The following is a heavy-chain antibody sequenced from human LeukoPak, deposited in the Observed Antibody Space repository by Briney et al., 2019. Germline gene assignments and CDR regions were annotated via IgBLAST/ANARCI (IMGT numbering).Heavy chain of an antibody. CDR3: ARHVDKQWLTGAFDY. CDR2: IYYSGST. V-gene: IGHV4-59*08. J-gene: IGHJ4*02. D-gene: IGHD6-19*01. CDR1: GGSISSYY. Sequence: SETLSLTCTVSGGSISSYYWSWLRQPPGKGLEWIGYIYYSGSTNYNPSLKSRVTISVDTSKNQFSLKLSSVTAADTAVYYCARHVDKQWLTGAFDYWGQGTLVTVSS.